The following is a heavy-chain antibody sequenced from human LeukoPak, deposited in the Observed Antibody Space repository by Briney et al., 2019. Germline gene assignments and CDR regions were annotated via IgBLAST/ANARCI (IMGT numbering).Heavy chain of an antibody. CDR2: VHQSGVT. CDR1: GFTFSSYAM. V-gene: IGHV4-4*01. J-gene: IGHJ4*02. Sequence: GSLRLSCAASGFTFSSYAMSWVRQPPGRGLEWIGEVHQSGVTNYNPSLKSRVTISLDKSNNQFSLKLNSVTAADTAVYFCAENGPWSLKYWGQGTLVTVSS. CDR3: AENGPWSLKY. D-gene: IGHD2-15*01.